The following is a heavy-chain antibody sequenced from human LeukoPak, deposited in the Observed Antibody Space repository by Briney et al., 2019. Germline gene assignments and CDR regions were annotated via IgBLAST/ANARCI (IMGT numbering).Heavy chain of an antibody. CDR2: INPSGGST. Sequence: ASVKVSCKASGYTFTSYYMHWVRQAPGQGLEWMGIINPSGGSTSYAQKFQGRVTMTTDTSTSTAYMDLRSLRSDDTAVYYCARVGAYCTSTSCFDYWGLGTLVTVSS. CDR3: ARVGAYCTSTSCFDY. J-gene: IGHJ4*02. D-gene: IGHD2-2*01. V-gene: IGHV1-46*01. CDR1: GYTFTSYY.